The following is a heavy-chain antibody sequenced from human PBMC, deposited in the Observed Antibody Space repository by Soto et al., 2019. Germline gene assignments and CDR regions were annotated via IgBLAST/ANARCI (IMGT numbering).Heavy chain of an antibody. CDR1: GGSFSGYY. V-gene: IGHV4-34*01. Sequence: PSETLSLTCAVYGGSFSGYYWSWIRQPPGKGLEWIGEINHSGSTNYNPSLKSRVTISVDTSKNQFSLKLSSVTAADTAVYYCVRYCSTSKCPFDYWGQGTLVTVS. CDR2: INHSGST. J-gene: IGHJ4*02. CDR3: VRYCSTSKCPFDY. D-gene: IGHD2-2*01.